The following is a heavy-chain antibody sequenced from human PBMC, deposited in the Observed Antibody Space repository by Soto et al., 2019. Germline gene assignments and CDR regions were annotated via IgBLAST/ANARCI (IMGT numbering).Heavy chain of an antibody. D-gene: IGHD2-8*01. Sequence: GGSLRLSCAASGFTFSSYSMNWVRQAPGKGLEWVSFINSSSNYIYYAHSVKGRFTISRDNSKNSLYLHMNNLRAEDTALYYCAKELFAAAYAATSAFDLWGQGTLVTVSS. V-gene: IGHV3-21*04. CDR3: AKELFAAAYAATSAFDL. J-gene: IGHJ4*02. CDR2: INSSSNYI. CDR1: GFTFSSYS.